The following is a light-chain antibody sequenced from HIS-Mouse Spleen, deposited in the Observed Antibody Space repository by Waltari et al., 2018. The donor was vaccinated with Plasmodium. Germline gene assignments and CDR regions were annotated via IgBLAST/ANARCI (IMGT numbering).Light chain of an antibody. CDR2: EDS. CDR3: YSTDSRGNHRV. J-gene: IGLJ3*02. V-gene: IGLV3-10*01. Sequence: SYELTQPPSVSVSPGQTARITCSGDALPKKYAYWYQQKSGQAPVLVIYEDSKRPSGIPERFPGASSGTMATLTISGAQVEDEADYYCYSTDSRGNHRVFGGGTKLTVL. CDR1: ALPKKY.